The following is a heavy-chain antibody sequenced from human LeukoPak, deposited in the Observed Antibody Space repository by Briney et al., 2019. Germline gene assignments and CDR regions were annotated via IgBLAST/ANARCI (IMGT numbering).Heavy chain of an antibody. CDR1: GFTFSSYG. J-gene: IGHJ4*02. D-gene: IGHD3-22*01. CDR3: ARGTPYYYDSSGPPDY. V-gene: IGHV3-30*02. Sequence: PGGSLRLSCAASGFTFSSYGMHWVRQAPGKGLEWVAFIRYDGSNKYYADSVKGRFTISRDNSKNTLYLQMNSLRAEDTAVYYCARGTPYYYDSSGPPDYWGQGTLVTVSS. CDR2: IRYDGSNK.